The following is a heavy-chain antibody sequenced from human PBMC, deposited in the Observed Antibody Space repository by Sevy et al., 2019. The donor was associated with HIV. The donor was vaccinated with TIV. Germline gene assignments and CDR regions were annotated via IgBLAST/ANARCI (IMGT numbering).Heavy chain of an antibody. Sequence: SETLSLTCTVSGGSIRDNTYFWGWIRQPPGKGLEWIGSMYYSGSTYYNPSLKSRVTISVDTSKNQFSLKLISVTAADTAAYFCARRPRNSYTVFGNYYFDYWGQGTLVTVSS. CDR3: ARRPRNSYTVFGNYYFDY. V-gene: IGHV4-39*01. CDR1: GGSIRDNTYF. J-gene: IGHJ4*02. CDR2: MYYSGST. D-gene: IGHD3-3*01.